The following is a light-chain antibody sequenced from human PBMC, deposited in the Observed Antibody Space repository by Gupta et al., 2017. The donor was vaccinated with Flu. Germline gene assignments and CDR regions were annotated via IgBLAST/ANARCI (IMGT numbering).Light chain of an antibody. CDR3: QHNNSTPWT. V-gene: IGKV1-39*01. CDR2: GAS. CDR1: ESIANY. Sequence: IITCRAGESIANYLSWYQQKPGKAPKLLIYGASTLESGVPSRFSGSGSRADYTLTIARLQPEDVAIYYCQHNNSTPWTFGQGTKVEI. J-gene: IGKJ1*01.